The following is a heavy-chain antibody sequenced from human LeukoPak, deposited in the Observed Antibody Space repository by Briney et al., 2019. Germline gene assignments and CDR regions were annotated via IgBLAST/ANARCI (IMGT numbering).Heavy chain of an antibody. Sequence: SETLSLTCTVSGGSIITYYWSWIRQPAGKGLEWIGRIYSSGRTNYHPSLESRVTMSVDTSKNQFSLNLTSVTAADTAVYYCAKAYCDLCFVYWGQGILVTVSS. J-gene: IGHJ4*02. CDR3: AKAYCDLCFVY. V-gene: IGHV4-4*07. D-gene: IGHD4-17*01. CDR2: IYSSGRT. CDR1: GGSIITYY.